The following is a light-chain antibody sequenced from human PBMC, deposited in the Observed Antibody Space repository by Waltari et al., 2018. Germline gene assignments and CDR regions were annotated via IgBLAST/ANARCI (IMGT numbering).Light chain of an antibody. V-gene: IGLV4-69*01. CDR2: VNSDGSH. Sequence: QLVLTQSPSASASLGASVKLTCTLSSGHSSNVVAWHQQQPEKAPRYLMKVNSDGSHSKGDDIPDRFSGSSSGAERYLTISSLQSEDEADYYCQTGGHGTWVFGGGTKLTVL. CDR3: QTGGHGTWV. CDR1: SGHSSNV. J-gene: IGLJ3*02.